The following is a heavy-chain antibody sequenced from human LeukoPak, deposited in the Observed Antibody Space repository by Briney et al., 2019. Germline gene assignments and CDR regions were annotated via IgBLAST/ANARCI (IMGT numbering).Heavy chain of an antibody. CDR3: ARGSSTVTTSHYYYYMDV. J-gene: IGHJ6*03. Sequence: SETLSLTCTVSGGSISSSSYHWGWIRQPPGKGLEWIGSIYYSGSTYYNPSLKSRVTISVDTSKNQFSLKLSSVTAADTAVYYCARGSSTVTTSHYYYYMDVWGKGTTVTVSS. D-gene: IGHD4-17*01. V-gene: IGHV4-39*01. CDR1: GGSISSSSYH. CDR2: IYYSGST.